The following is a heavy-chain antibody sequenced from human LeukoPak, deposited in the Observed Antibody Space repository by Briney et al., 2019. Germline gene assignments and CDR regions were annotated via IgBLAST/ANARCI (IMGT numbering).Heavy chain of an antibody. Sequence: PSETLSLTCTVSGGSISSYYWSWIRQPSGKGLEWIGYIYYSGSTNYNPSLKSRVTISVDTSKNQFSLKLSSVTAADTAVYYCARAARGYSSSWYVFQHWGQGTLVTVSS. CDR1: GGSISSYY. CDR2: IYYSGST. J-gene: IGHJ1*01. V-gene: IGHV4-59*08. D-gene: IGHD6-13*01. CDR3: ARAARGYSSSWYVFQH.